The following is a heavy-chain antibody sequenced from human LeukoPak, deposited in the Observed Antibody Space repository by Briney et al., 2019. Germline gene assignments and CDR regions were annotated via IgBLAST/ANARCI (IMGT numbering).Heavy chain of an antibody. V-gene: IGHV3-23*01. D-gene: IGHD3-9*01. CDR3: AKRRPHYDILTGYRYYFDY. CDR1: GFTLSSYG. J-gene: IGHJ4*02. Sequence: GGSLRLSCAASGFTLSSYGMSWARQAPGKGLEWVSAISGSGGSTYYADSVKGRFTISRDNSKNTLYLQMNSLRAEDTAVYYCAKRRPHYDILTGYRYYFDYWGQGTLVTVSS. CDR2: ISGSGGST.